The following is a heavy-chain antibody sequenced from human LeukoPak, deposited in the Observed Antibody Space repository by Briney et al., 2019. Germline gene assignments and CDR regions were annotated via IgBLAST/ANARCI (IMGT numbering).Heavy chain of an antibody. CDR2: IKEDGSEK. Sequence: PGGSLRLSCAASGFTFSNYWMSWVRQAPGKGLEWVANIKEDGSEKYYVDSVKGRFTISRDNVKNSLYLQMNSLRAEDTAVYYCARVPPLMTTVTEDVWGQGTTVTVSS. CDR1: GFTFSNYW. CDR3: ARVPPLMTTVTEDV. D-gene: IGHD4-17*01. V-gene: IGHV3-7*03. J-gene: IGHJ6*02.